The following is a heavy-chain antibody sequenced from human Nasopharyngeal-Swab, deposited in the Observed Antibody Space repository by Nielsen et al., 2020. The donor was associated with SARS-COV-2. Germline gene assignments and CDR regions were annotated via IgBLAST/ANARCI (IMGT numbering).Heavy chain of an antibody. D-gene: IGHD6-13*01. Sequence: ASVKVSCKASGYRFTDYYIHWVRHAPGHGLEWMGRINPYSGDTKYAQKFQGRVTVTRDTSIETVYMELSSLRSDDTAVYYCVRDDGDVPGITGSGPPGGYWGQGTLVTVSS. CDR3: VRDDGDVPGITGSGPPGGY. CDR1: GYRFTDYY. J-gene: IGHJ4*02. V-gene: IGHV1-2*06. CDR2: INPYSGDT.